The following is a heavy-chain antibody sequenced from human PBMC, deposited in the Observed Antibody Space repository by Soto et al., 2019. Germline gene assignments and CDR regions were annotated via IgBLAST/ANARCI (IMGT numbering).Heavy chain of an antibody. Sequence: LQLQESGPGLVKPSETLSLTCTVSGGSISSSSYYWGWIRQPPGKGLEWIGSLHYSGSTYYNPSLKSRVSIPVDTSKSQFCLKLTCATAADTAVYYCASPRGKITMVPVWGQGTTVTVSS. D-gene: IGHD3-10*01. J-gene: IGHJ6*02. CDR3: ASPRGKITMVPV. CDR2: LHYSGST. CDR1: GGSISSSSYY. V-gene: IGHV4-39*01.